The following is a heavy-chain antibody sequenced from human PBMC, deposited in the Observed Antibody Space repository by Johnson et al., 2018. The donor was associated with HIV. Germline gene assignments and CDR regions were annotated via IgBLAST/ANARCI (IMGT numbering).Heavy chain of an antibody. Sequence: VQLVESGGGLVQPGRSLRLSCAASGFTFDDYAMHWVRQAPGKGLEWVSGISGSGSTIYYADSVKGRFTISRDNAKNSLYLQMNSLRAGDTAVYYCARALRFLEWYDIWGQGTMVTVSS. CDR3: ARALRFLEWYDI. J-gene: IGHJ3*02. D-gene: IGHD3-3*01. CDR1: GFTFDDYA. V-gene: IGHV3-9*01. CDR2: ISGSGSTI.